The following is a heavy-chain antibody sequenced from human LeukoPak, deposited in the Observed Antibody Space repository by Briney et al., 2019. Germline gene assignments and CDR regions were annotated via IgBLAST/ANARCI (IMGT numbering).Heavy chain of an antibody. J-gene: IGHJ5*02. D-gene: IGHD3-3*01. CDR2: INWNGGST. CDR3: ARHSYYDFWSGYSPGGYGWFDP. CDR1: GLTFDDYG. Sequence: GGSLRLSCAASGLTFDDYGMSWVRQAPGKGLEWVSGINWNGGSTGYADSVKGRFTISRDNDKNSLYLQMNSLRAEDTALYYCARHSYYDFWSGYSPGGYGWFDPWGQGTLVTVSS. V-gene: IGHV3-20*04.